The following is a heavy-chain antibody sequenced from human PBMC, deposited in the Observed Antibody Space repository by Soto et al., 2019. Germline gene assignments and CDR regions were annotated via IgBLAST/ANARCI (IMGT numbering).Heavy chain of an antibody. CDR2: INPDNGNT. CDR3: ARDLRSSGWPYGMDV. J-gene: IGHJ6*02. V-gene: IGHV1-3*01. Sequence: ASVKVSCKASGYTFTRYTMNWVRQAPGQRLEWMGWINPDNGNTKSSQKFQDRVIITRDTSASTAYMELSSLRSEDTAVYYCARDLRSSGWPYGMDVWGQGTTVTVSS. CDR1: GYTFTRYT. D-gene: IGHD6-19*01.